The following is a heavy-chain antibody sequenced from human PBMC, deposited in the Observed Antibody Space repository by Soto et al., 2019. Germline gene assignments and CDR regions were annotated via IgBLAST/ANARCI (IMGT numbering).Heavy chain of an antibody. CDR3: ARHPSASGDAFDI. CDR1: GCSVCKYY. Sequence: SETLSLSCTVSGCSVCKYYWSWIRQPPGKGLESIGYIFYTGSTNYNPSLKSRVTMSIDTSENQVSLELRSVTAADTAVYYCARHPSASGDAFDIWGRGTMVTVSS. J-gene: IGHJ3*02. D-gene: IGHD6-13*01. CDR2: IFYTGST. V-gene: IGHV4-59*08.